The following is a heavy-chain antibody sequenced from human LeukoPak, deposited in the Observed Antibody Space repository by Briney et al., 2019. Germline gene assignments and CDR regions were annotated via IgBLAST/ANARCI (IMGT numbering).Heavy chain of an antibody. V-gene: IGHV3-15*01. Sequence: GGSLRLSCAASGFTFNNAWMTWVRQAPGKRLEWVGLIKSKTDGGTTEYAARVKGRFTISRDDSKNTLYLQMNSLKTEDTAVYYCTTDFMAGTITFDIWGQGTMVTVSA. CDR2: IKSKTDGGTT. CDR3: TTDFMAGTITFDI. D-gene: IGHD6-19*01. CDR1: GFTFNNAW. J-gene: IGHJ3*02.